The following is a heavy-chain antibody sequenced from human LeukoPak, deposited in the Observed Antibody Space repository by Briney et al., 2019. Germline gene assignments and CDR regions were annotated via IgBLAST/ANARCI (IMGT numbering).Heavy chain of an antibody. Sequence: GGSLRLSCAASGFTFSNYGMHWVRQAPGKGLEWVSAISGSGDRTYYADSVRGRFSFSRDNSKNTLYLQMNSLRAEDTAVYYCARDYGDHHFDYWGQGTLVTVSS. CDR2: ISGSGDRT. CDR3: ARDYGDHHFDY. V-gene: IGHV3-23*01. CDR1: GFTFSNYG. D-gene: IGHD4-17*01. J-gene: IGHJ4*02.